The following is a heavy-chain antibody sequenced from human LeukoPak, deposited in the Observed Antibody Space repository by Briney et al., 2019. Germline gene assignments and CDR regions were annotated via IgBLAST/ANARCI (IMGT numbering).Heavy chain of an antibody. V-gene: IGHV4-59*01. J-gene: IGHJ3*02. CDR3: ARSGYSYGADAFDI. Sequence: SETLSLTCTVSGGSISSYYWSWMRQPPGKGLEWIGHIYYSGSTNYNPSLKSRVTISVDTSKNQFSLKLSSVTAADTGVYYCARSGYSYGADAFDIWGQGTMVTVSS. CDR1: GGSISSYY. D-gene: IGHD5-18*01. CDR2: IYYSGST.